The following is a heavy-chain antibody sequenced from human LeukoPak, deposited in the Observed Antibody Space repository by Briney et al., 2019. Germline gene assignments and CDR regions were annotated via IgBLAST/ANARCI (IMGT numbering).Heavy chain of an antibody. CDR1: GGSITSGSYY. V-gene: IGHV4-39*01. J-gene: IGHJ4*02. Sequence: SETLSLTCTVTGGSITSGSYYWGWVRQPPGKGLEWIGSMHYNERTYSNPSLKSRVTISVDTSKNQFSPNLSSVTAADTAVFYCASTYYDILTPSYYFDFWGRGTLVTVSS. CDR3: ASTYYDILTPSYYFDF. CDR2: MHYNERT. D-gene: IGHD3-9*01.